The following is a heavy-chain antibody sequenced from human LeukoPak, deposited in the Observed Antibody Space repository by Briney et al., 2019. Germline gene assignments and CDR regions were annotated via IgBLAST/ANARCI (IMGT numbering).Heavy chain of an antibody. J-gene: IGHJ4*02. CDR1: GGSISSSNW. V-gene: IGHV4-4*02. Sequence: SGTLSLTCAVSGGSISSSNWWSWVRQPPGKGLEWIGEIYHSGSTNYNPSLKSRVTISVDTSKNQFSLKLSSVTAADTAVYYCARASSGWVRYFDYWGQGTLVTVSS. D-gene: IGHD6-19*01. CDR2: IYHSGST. CDR3: ARASSGWVRYFDY.